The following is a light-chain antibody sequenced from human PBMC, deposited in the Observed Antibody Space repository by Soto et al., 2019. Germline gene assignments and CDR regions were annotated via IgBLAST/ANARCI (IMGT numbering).Light chain of an antibody. Sequence: HSVLTQPPSASGSPGQSVTISCTGTSSDVGAFNYVSWYQQHPGKAPKLMIFEINKRPSGVPDRFSGSKSGNTASLTVSGLQAEDEADYYCSSYAGINIYVFGGGTKVTVL. CDR2: EIN. J-gene: IGLJ1*01. CDR3: SSYAGINIYV. CDR1: SSDVGAFNY. V-gene: IGLV2-8*01.